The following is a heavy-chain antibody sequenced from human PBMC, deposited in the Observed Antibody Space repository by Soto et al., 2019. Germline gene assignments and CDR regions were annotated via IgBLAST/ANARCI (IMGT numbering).Heavy chain of an antibody. D-gene: IGHD3-10*01. Sequence: ASVKVSCKASGYTFTSYDINWVRQATGQGLEWMGWTNPNSGNTGYAQKFQGRVTMTRNTSISTAYMELSSLRSEDTAVYYCARGLEFYYYYCGMDVWGQGTTVTVSS. CDR2: TNPNSGNT. V-gene: IGHV1-8*01. CDR1: GYTFTSYD. CDR3: ARGLEFYYYYCGMDV. J-gene: IGHJ6*02.